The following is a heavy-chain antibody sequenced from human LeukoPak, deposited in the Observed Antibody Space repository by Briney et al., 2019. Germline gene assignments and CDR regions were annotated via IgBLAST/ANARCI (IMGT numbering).Heavy chain of an antibody. CDR1: GGTFSSYA. V-gene: IGHV1-46*01. Sequence: ASVKVSCKASGGTFSSYAISWVRQAPGQGLEWVGIINPSDGTTTYAQKFQGRLTMTRDTSTSTVYMELSSLRSEDTAVYYCARGYPMDWNYFDYWGQGTLVTVSS. D-gene: IGHD3/OR15-3a*01. CDR2: INPSDGTT. CDR3: ARGYPMDWNYFDY. J-gene: IGHJ4*02.